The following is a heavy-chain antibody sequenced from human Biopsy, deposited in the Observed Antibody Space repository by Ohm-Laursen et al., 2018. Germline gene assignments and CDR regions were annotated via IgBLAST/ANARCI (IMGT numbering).Heavy chain of an antibody. D-gene: IGHD4-17*01. CDR3: ARPSTVTRAFDI. Sequence: ASVNVSCKASGYTFRNYGISRVRQAPGQGLEWMGWINPYNGKPNYAEKRQGRVNMTTDTFTSTAYIELRSLTSDDTAVYYCARPSTVTRAFDIWGQGTMVTVSS. CDR2: INPYNGKP. V-gene: IGHV1-18*01. J-gene: IGHJ3*02. CDR1: GYTFRNYG.